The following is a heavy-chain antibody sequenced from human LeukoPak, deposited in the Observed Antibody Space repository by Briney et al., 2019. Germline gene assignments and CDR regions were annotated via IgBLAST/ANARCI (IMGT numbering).Heavy chain of an antibody. CDR2: INPNSGGT. CDR3: ARTDILTGYSGEEDYYYYYMDV. J-gene: IGHJ6*03. Sequence: ASVKVSCKASGYTFTGYYMHWVRQAPGQGLEWMGWINPNSGGTNYAQKFQGRVTMTRDTSISTAYMELSRLRSDDTAVYYCARTDILTGYSGEEDYYYYYMDVWGKGTTVTISS. V-gene: IGHV1-2*02. D-gene: IGHD3-9*01. CDR1: GYTFTGYY.